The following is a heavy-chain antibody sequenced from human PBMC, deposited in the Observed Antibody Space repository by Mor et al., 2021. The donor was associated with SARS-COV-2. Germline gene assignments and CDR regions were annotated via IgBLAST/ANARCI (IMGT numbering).Heavy chain of an antibody. J-gene: IGHJ6*02. CDR3: ARDGRYYDFWSGYYHYYYGMDV. CDR2: DGSEK. Sequence: DGSEKYYVDSVKGRFTISRDNAKNSLYLQMNSLRAEDTAVYYCARDGRYYDFWSGYYHYYYGMDVWG. V-gene: IGHV3-7*01. D-gene: IGHD3-3*01.